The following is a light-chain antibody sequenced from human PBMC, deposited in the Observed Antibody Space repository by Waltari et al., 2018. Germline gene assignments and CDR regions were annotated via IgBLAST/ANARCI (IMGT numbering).Light chain of an antibody. V-gene: IGKV2-30*02. CDR1: QSLVHTDGHTY. CDR2: KVS. Sequence: VVMTQSPLSLPVSLGQPASIFCRSSQSLVHTDGHTYLNWFQQRPGQSPRRLIYKVSNRGSGVPDRFSGSGSGTAFTLKCSRVEAEDVGIYYCMQATNWPLTFGQGTKVEIQ. J-gene: IGKJ1*01. CDR3: MQATNWPLT.